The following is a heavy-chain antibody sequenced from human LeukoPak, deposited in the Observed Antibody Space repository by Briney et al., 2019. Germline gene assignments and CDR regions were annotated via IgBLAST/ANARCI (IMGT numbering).Heavy chain of an antibody. CDR3: VTWISGHGY. D-gene: IGHD1-26*01. CDR1: GFSFSDHY. J-gene: IGHJ4*02. CDR2: TRNKAENYLT. V-gene: IGHV3-72*01. Sequence: GGSLRLSCAASGFSFSDHYMDWVRQAPGKGLEWVGRTRNKAENYLTEYAASVKGRFTVSREGSKNSLHLQMNSLKIEDTAVYYCVTWISGHGYWGQGTLVTVSS.